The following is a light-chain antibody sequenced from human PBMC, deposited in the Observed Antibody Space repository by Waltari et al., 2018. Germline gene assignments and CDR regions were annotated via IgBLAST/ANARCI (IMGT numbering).Light chain of an antibody. Sequence: QSALTQPASVSGSPGQSITISCTGTSSDVGGYNYVSWYQQHPGKAPTLMIYDVSKLPSGVSHRFSGSKSGTTASLTISGLQAEDEADYYCSSYTSSSTYVFGTGTKVTVL. CDR3: SSYTSSSTYV. V-gene: IGLV2-14*01. CDR2: DVS. CDR1: SSDVGGYNY. J-gene: IGLJ1*01.